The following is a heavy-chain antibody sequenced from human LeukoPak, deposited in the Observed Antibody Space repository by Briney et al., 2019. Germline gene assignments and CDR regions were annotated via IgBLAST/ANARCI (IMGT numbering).Heavy chain of an antibody. CDR3: ARWTWNYDY. Sequence: GGSLRLSCTASGFVFSNFAINWVRQAPGKGLEWVSAISNTGEYTLYADSVKGRFTISRDNSKNTVYLQMNSLRAEDTALYYCARWTWNYDYWGQGTLVTVSS. CDR1: GFVFSNFA. J-gene: IGHJ4*02. CDR2: ISNTGEYT. V-gene: IGHV3-23*01. D-gene: IGHD1-1*01.